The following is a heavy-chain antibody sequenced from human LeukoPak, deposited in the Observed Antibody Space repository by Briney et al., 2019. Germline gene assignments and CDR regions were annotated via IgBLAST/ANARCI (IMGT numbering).Heavy chain of an antibody. CDR3: ARAPLGRDYDILTGDQTYYYYYMDV. CDR2: VIPIFGTA. V-gene: IGHV1-69*05. CDR1: GGTFSSYA. J-gene: IGHJ6*03. D-gene: IGHD3-9*01. Sequence: AASVKVSCKASGGTFSSYAISWVRQAPGQGLEGMGGVIPIFGTANFEQKFQGRVTISTDESTSTAYMELSSLRSEDTAVYYCARAPLGRDYDILTGDQTYYYYYMDVWGKGTTVTVSS.